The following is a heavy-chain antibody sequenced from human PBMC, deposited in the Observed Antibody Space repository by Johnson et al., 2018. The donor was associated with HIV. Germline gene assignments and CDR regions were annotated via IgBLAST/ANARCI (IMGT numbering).Heavy chain of an antibody. CDR3: AREARIVVVEPSDAFDI. V-gene: IGHV3-66*01. J-gene: IGHJ3*02. CDR1: GFTFDDYA. CDR2: IYSGGNT. Sequence: EVQLVESGGGLVQPGRSLRLSCAASGFTFDDYAMHWVRQAPGKGLEWVSVIYSGGNTYYADSVKGRFTISRDNSKNTLSLQMNSLRVEDTAVYYCAREARIVVVEPSDAFDIWGQGTMVTVSS. D-gene: IGHD3-22*01.